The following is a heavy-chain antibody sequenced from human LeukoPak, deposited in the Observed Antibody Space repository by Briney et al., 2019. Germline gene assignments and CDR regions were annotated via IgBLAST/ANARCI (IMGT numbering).Heavy chain of an antibody. D-gene: IGHD6-19*01. Sequence: GGSLRLSCAASGFTFCNYWMSWVRQAPGKGLEWVANINEDGSEKYYVDSVKGRFTISRDNTENSLYLKMNSLRAEDTAVYYCARDYNSGWYVDYWGQGTLVAVSS. CDR2: INEDGSEK. CDR1: GFTFCNYW. J-gene: IGHJ4*02. V-gene: IGHV3-7*01. CDR3: ARDYNSGWYVDY.